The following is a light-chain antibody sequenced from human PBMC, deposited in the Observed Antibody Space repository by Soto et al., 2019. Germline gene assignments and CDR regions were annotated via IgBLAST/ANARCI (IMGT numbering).Light chain of an antibody. V-gene: IGKV3-15*01. CDR2: GAS. CDR3: QQYNNWPPWT. J-gene: IGKJ1*01. CDR1: QSVADN. Sequence: EVVMTQSPATLSVYPGERVTLSCRSSQSVADNLAWFQQKPGQGPRLLIYGASTRATGIPVRFSGSGSGTEFTLTISSLQSEDFAVYYCQQYNNWPPWTFGQGTKVDIK.